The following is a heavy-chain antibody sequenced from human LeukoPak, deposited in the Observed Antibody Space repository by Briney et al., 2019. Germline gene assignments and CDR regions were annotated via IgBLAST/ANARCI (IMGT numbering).Heavy chain of an antibody. Sequence: GGSLRLSCAASGLTFSNAWMSWVRQAPGKGLEWVGRIKSKTDGGTTDYAAPVKGRFTISRDDSKNTLYLQMNSLKTEDTAVYYCGAASSYYYYGMDVWGQGTTVTVSS. V-gene: IGHV3-15*01. J-gene: IGHJ6*02. CDR1: GLTFSNAW. D-gene: IGHD5-18*01. CDR2: IKSKTDGGTT. CDR3: GAASSYYYYGMDV.